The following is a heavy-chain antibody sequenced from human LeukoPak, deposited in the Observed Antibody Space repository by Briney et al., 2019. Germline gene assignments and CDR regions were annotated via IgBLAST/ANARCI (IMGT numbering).Heavy chain of an antibody. CDR3: ARRRGRGYSYGPIDY. V-gene: IGHV5-51*01. Sequence: GESLKISFKGSGYSFTSYWIGWVRQMPGKGLEWMGIIYPGDSDTRYSPSFQGQVTISADKSISTAYLQWSSLKASDTAMYSCARRRGRGYSYGPIDYWGQGTLVTVSS. J-gene: IGHJ4*02. D-gene: IGHD5-18*01. CDR2: IYPGDSDT. CDR1: GYSFTSYW.